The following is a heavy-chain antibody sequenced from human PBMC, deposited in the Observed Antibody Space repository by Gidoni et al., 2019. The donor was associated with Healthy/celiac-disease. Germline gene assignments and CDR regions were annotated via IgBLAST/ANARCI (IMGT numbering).Heavy chain of an antibody. D-gene: IGHD3-10*01. Sequence: QVQLVQSGAEVKKPGSSVKVSCKASGGTFNSYTISWVRQAPGQGLEWMGRIIPILAIPNYAQKFQDRVTITADKSTSTAYMELSSLRSEDTAVYYCARDPSDSYYGLDFYYYGMDVWGQGTTVTVSS. V-gene: IGHV1-69*08. J-gene: IGHJ6*02. CDR3: ARDPSDSYYGLDFYYYGMDV. CDR2: IIPILAIP. CDR1: GGTFNSYT.